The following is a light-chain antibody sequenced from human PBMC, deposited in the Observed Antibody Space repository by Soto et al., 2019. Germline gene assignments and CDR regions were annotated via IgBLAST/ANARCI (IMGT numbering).Light chain of an antibody. J-gene: IGKJ1*01. CDR3: QQYDTNPRT. CDR2: WSS. Sequence: DIVMTQSPDSLAVSLGERATVNCKSGQSVLYSSDNRNYLAWYQQKPGQSPKLLISWSSTRVSGVPDRFSGSGSVTDFTLTISSLQAEDVAVYFCQQYDTNPRTFGQGTKVEIK. V-gene: IGKV4-1*01. CDR1: QSVLYSSDNRNY.